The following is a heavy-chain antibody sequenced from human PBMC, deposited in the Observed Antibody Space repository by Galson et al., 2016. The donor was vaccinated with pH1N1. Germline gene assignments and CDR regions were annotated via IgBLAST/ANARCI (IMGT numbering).Heavy chain of an antibody. CDR3: ARLDYGDYSGYFEY. V-gene: IGHV2-70*01. CDR2: NDWDDDK. CDR1: GFSLSTSGMC. D-gene: IGHD4-17*01. J-gene: IGHJ4*02. Sequence: PALVKPTQTLTLTCTFSGFSLSTSGMCVSWIRQPPGKALEWLALNDWDDDKYYSTSLKTRLTISKDTSKNQVVLTMTNMDPVDTATYYCARLDYGDYSGYFEYWGQGTLVTVSS.